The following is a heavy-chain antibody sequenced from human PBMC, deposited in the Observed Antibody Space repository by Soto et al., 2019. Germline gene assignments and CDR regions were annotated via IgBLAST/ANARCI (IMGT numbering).Heavy chain of an antibody. V-gene: IGHV3-30-3*01. CDR3: ARDRRPWTSYYPYYYYGMDV. D-gene: IGHD3-3*01. J-gene: IGHJ6*02. Sequence: GGSLRLSCAASGFTFSSYAMHWVRQAPGKGLEWVTVISYDGSNKYYADSVKGRFTISRDNSKNTLYLQMNSLRAEDTAVYYCARDRRPWTSYYPYYYYGMDVWGQGTTVTVSS. CDR2: ISYDGSNK. CDR1: GFTFSSYA.